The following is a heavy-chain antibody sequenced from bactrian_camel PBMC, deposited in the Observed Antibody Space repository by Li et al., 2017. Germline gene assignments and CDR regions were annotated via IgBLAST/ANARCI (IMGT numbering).Heavy chain of an antibody. Sequence: DVQLVESGGGSVQDGGSLRLSCTAPGFTSNGCSMDWFRQAAGKEREWVSSISFDGTPMYADSVEGRFTISKDKATDTVHLQMNSLKPEDTAMYYCAVEGSGAYCSLRALPLGYWDQGTQVTVS. V-gene: IGHV3S10*01. CDR2: ISFDGTP. J-gene: IGHJ6*01. CDR3: AVEGSGAYCSLRALPLGY. D-gene: IGHD3*01. CDR1: GFTSNGCS.